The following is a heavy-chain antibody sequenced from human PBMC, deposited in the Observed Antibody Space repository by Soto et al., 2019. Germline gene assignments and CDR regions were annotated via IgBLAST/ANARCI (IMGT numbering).Heavy chain of an antibody. CDR3: ARDLHGTYYYDS. Sequence: QLQLQESGPGLVKPSQTLSLTCDISGDSVSSTSSIWNWIRQSPSRGLEGLGRKSYRSKWHTDYAVSGRGRITITPDTPKTQIFLQLSSVTPDHPAVYFCARDLHGTYYYDSWGQGTLVTVSS. J-gene: IGHJ4*02. D-gene: IGHD1-1*01. CDR1: GDSVSSTSSI. CDR2: KSYRSKWHT. V-gene: IGHV6-1*01.